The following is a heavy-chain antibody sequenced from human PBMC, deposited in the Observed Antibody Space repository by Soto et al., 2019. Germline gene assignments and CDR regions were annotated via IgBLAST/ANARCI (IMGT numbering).Heavy chain of an antibody. V-gene: IGHV5-51*01. CDR2: IYPGDSDT. CDR1: GYSFTRYW. CDR3: ARQTDAFDI. J-gene: IGHJ3*02. Sequence: PGESLTISCTCSGYSFTRYWIGWVRQMPGKGLEWMGIIYPGDSDTRYSPSFQGQVTISADKSISTAYLQWSSLKASDTAMYYCARQTDAFDIWGQGTMVTVSS.